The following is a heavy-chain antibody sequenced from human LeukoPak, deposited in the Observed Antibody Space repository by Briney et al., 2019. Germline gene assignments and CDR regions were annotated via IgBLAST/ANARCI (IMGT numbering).Heavy chain of an antibody. V-gene: IGHV3-30*02. CDR2: IRYDGSNK. D-gene: IGHD6-19*01. J-gene: IGHJ4*02. CDR1: GFTFSSYG. Sequence: QTGGSLRLSCAASGFTFSSYGMHWVRQAPGKGLEWVAFIRYDGSNKYYADSVKGRFTISRDNSKNTLYLQMNSLRAEDTAVYYCAKTTKQWLVYRFDYWGQGTLVTVSS. CDR3: AKTTKQWLVYRFDY.